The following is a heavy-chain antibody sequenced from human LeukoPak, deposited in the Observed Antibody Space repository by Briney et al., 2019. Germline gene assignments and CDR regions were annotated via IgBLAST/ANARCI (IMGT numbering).Heavy chain of an antibody. J-gene: IGHJ4*02. CDR2: INHSGST. Sequence: PSETLSLTCAVYGGSFSGYYWSWIRQPPGKGLEWIGEINHSGSTNYNPSLKSRVTISVDTSKNQFSLKLSSVTAADTAVYYCARDERGYSYGPESAEPEAGFDYWGQGTLVTVSS. CDR3: ARDERGYSYGPESAEPEAGFDY. V-gene: IGHV4-34*01. D-gene: IGHD5-18*01. CDR1: GGSFSGYY.